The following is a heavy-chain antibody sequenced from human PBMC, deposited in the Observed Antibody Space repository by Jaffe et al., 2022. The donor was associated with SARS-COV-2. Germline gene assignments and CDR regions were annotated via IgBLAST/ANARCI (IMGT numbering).Heavy chain of an antibody. V-gene: IGHV3-48*01. J-gene: IGHJ4*02. D-gene: IGHD6-13*01. Sequence: EVQLVESGGGLVQPGGSLRLSCAASGFTFSTYSINWVRQAPGKGLQWVSYISRSGSTIFYADSVKGRFTISRDNAKNSLYLQMNSLRVEDTAVYYCTSGVSSWDFDYWGQGTLVTVSS. CDR2: ISRSGSTI. CDR3: TSGVSSWDFDY. CDR1: GFTFSTYS.